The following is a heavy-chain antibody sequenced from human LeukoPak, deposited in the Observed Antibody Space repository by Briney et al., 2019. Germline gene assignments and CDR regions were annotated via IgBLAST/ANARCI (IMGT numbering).Heavy chain of an antibody. V-gene: IGHV4-61*08. CDR1: GGSVGSAGYY. CDR3: ARRGPSSLQNKAYSSGWYGAPFDY. J-gene: IGHJ4*02. Sequence: PSETLSLTCTVSGGSVGSAGYYWSWIRQPPGGGLEWIGYIYYIRNTNYNPSLKSRVTMSLDPSKNQFSLKLSSVTAADTAVYYCARRGPSSLQNKAYSSGWYGAPFDYWGQGTLVTVSS. CDR2: IYYIRNT. D-gene: IGHD6-19*01.